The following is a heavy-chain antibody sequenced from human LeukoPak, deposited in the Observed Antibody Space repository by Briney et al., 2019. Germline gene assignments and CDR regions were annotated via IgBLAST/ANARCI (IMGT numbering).Heavy chain of an antibody. Sequence: PGRSLRLSCAASGFTFSSYAMHWVRQAPAKGLEWVAVISYDGSNKYYADSVKGRFTISRDNSKNTLYLQMNSLRAEDTAVYYCAKGYSYGVRWYYFDYWGQGTLVTVSS. V-gene: IGHV3-30*04. J-gene: IGHJ4*02. CDR2: ISYDGSNK. CDR1: GFTFSSYA. D-gene: IGHD5-18*01. CDR3: AKGYSYGVRWYYFDY.